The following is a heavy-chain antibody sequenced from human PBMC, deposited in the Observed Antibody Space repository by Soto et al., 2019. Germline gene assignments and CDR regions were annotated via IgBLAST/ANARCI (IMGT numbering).Heavy chain of an antibody. D-gene: IGHD3-10*01. J-gene: IGHJ4*02. Sequence: EVQLVESGGGLIQPGGSLRLSCAVSGFTVSNNYMSWVRQAPGKGLEGVSVIYSGGYTAYGDSVKGRFTISRDNSKNTLFLQRNCRGAADPAVDSWAASPGGGGYWGQGTLVTVSS. V-gene: IGHV3-53*01. CDR2: IYSGGYT. CDR1: GFTVSNNY. CDR3: AASPGGGGY.